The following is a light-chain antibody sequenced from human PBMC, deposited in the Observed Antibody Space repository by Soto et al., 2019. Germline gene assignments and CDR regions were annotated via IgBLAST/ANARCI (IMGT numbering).Light chain of an antibody. CDR1: SSDVGGYNY. Sequence: QSALTQPPSASGSPGHSVTISCTGTSSDVGGYNYVSWYQQHPGKAPKLMIFEVSKRPSGVPDRFSGSKSGNTASLTVSGLQAEDEADYYCNSYVGSNNYVFGTGTKVTVL. CDR3: NSYVGSNNYV. CDR2: EVS. J-gene: IGLJ1*01. V-gene: IGLV2-8*01.